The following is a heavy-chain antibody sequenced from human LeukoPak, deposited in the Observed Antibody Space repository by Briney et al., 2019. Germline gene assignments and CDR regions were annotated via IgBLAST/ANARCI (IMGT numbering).Heavy chain of an antibody. CDR1: GFTVSSNY. J-gene: IGHJ6*03. Sequence: PGGSLRLSCAASGFTVSSNYMSWVRQAPGKGLEWVSVIYSGGSTYHADSVKGRFTISRDNSKNTLYLQMNSLGAEDTAVYYCARGHISIIVAPFYMDVWGKGTTVTVSS. CDR3: ARGHISIIVAPFYMDV. D-gene: IGHD3-22*01. CDR2: IYSGGST. V-gene: IGHV3-53*01.